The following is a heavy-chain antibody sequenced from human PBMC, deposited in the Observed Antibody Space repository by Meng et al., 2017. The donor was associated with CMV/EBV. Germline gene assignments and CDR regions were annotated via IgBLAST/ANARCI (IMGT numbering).Heavy chain of an antibody. D-gene: IGHD3-3*01. Sequence: VSGGSISSSNWWSWVRQPPGKGLEWIGEIYHSGSTNYNPSLKSRVTISVDKSKNQFSLKLSSVTAADTAVYYCARKRYDFWRGYFGPWGQGTLVTVSS. CDR2: IYHSGST. CDR3: ARKRYDFWRGYFGP. J-gene: IGHJ5*02. V-gene: IGHV4-4*02. CDR1: GGSISSSNW.